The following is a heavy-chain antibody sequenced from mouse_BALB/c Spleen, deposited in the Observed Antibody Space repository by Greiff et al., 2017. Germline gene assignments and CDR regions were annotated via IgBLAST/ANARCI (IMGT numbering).Heavy chain of an antibody. CDR2: ILPGSGST. V-gene: IGHV1-9*01. CDR3: ARSNTARARGYAMDY. Sequence: VQLQQSGAELMKPGASVKISCKATGYTFSSYWIEWVKQRPGHGLEWIGEILPGSGSTNYNEKFKGKATFTAAKSSNTAYMQLSSLTSEDSAVYYCARSNTARARGYAMDYWGQGTSVTVSS. J-gene: IGHJ4*01. D-gene: IGHD3-3*01. CDR1: GYTFSSYW.